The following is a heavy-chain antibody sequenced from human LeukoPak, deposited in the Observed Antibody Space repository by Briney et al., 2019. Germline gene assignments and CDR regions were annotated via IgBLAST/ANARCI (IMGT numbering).Heavy chain of an antibody. D-gene: IGHD5-12*01. J-gene: IGHJ4*02. Sequence: SETLSLTCTVSGGSISSSSYYWGWIRQPPGKGLEWIGSIYYSGSTYYNPSLKSRVTISVDTSKNQFSLKLSSVTAADTAVYYCARDTSSRYSGYEIDYRGQGTLVTVSS. CDR2: IYYSGST. V-gene: IGHV4-39*07. CDR1: GGSISSSSYY. CDR3: ARDTSSRYSGYEIDY.